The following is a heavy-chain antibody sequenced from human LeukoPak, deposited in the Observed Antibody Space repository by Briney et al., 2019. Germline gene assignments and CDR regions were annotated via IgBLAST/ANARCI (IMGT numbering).Heavy chain of an antibody. D-gene: IGHD1-26*01. CDR3: AREELELLSALGDAFDV. J-gene: IGHJ3*01. Sequence: SETLSLTCTVSGGSISSGDYYWSWIRQPPGKGLEWIGYIYYSGSTYYNPSLKSRVTISVDTSKNQFSLKLSSVTAADTAVYYCAREELELLSALGDAFDVWGQGTMVTVSS. V-gene: IGHV4-30-4*08. CDR1: GGSISSGDYY. CDR2: IYYSGST.